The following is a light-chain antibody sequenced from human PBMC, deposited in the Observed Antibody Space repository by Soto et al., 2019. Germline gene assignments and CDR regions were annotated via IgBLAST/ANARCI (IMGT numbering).Light chain of an antibody. CDR1: QSVSRY. CDR3: QQRSNLWT. V-gene: IGKV3-11*01. J-gene: IGKJ1*01. Sequence: EIVLTQSPATLSLSPGERATLSCRASQSVSRYLAWYQQKPGQAPRLLIYDSSNRATGIPARLSGSGPGTDFTLTINNLEPEDFAVYYCQQRSNLWTFGQGTKVEIK. CDR2: DSS.